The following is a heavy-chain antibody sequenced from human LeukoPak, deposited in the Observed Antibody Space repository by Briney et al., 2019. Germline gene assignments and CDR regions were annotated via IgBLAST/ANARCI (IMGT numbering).Heavy chain of an antibody. D-gene: IGHD3-10*01. Sequence: GGSLRLSCAASGFTFSSYWMHWVRQAPGKGLGWVSRINIDGSSPSYADYVKGRFTISRDNAKNTLYLQMNSLRAEDTAVYYCARDSIRYYGSGSYDYWGQGILVTVSS. CDR3: ARDSIRYYGSGSYDY. CDR1: GFTFSSYW. V-gene: IGHV3-74*01. J-gene: IGHJ4*02. CDR2: INIDGSSP.